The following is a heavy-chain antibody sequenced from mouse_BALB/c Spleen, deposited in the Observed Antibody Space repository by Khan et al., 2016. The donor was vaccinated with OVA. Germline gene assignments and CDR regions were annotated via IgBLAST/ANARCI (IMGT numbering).Heavy chain of an antibody. V-gene: IGHV9-3-1*01. CDR1: GYTFTNYG. J-gene: IGHJ1*01. CDR2: INTYTGEP. Sequence: QIQLVQSGPELKKPGETVKISCKASGYTFTNYGINWVKQAPGKGLKWMGWINTYTGEPTYADDLKGRFAFSLDTSASAAYLLINRLKNEATAKYFCGRRRPYWYFDLWGAGTTVTVSS. CDR3: GRRRPYWYFDL.